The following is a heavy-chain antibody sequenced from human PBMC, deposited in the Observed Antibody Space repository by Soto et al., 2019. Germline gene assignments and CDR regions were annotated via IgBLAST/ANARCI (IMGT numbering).Heavy chain of an antibody. CDR2: IIPIFGTA. CDR1: GGTFSSYS. Sequence: SVKVSCKASGGTFSSYSISWVLQAPVQEVEWEGGIIPIFGTANYAQKFQGRVTITADKSTSTAYMELSSLRSEDTAVYYCARVATPYCTNGVCYAYYYGMDVWGQGTTVTV. J-gene: IGHJ6*02. D-gene: IGHD2-8*01. CDR3: ARVATPYCTNGVCYAYYYGMDV. V-gene: IGHV1-69*06.